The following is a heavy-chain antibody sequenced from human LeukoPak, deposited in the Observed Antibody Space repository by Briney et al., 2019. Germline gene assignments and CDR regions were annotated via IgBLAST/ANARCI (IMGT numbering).Heavy chain of an antibody. CDR3: ARVNVEMATIGSYYFDY. V-gene: IGHV1-8*01. CDR2: MNPNSGNT. D-gene: IGHD5-24*01. J-gene: IGHJ4*02. CDR1: GYTFTSYD. Sequence: ASVKASCKASGYTFTSYDINWVRQATGQGLEWMGWMNPNSGNTGYAQKFQGRVTMTRNTSISTAYMELSSLRSEDTAVYYCARVNVEMATIGSYYFDYWGQGTLVTVSS.